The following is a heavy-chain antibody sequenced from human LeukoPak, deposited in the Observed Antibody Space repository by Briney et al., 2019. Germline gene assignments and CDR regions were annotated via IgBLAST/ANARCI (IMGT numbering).Heavy chain of an antibody. CDR2: ISGSGGTT. CDR1: GFTFSNFA. Sequence: PGGSLRLSCAASGFTFSNFAMSWVRQAPGKGLEWISTISGSGGTTYHADSVKGRFTVSRDNSKNTLYLQMNSLRAGDTAVYYCARDCTGGTCYDAFDIWGQGTMVTVSS. CDR3: ARDCTGGTCYDAFDI. J-gene: IGHJ3*02. D-gene: IGHD2-15*01. V-gene: IGHV3-23*01.